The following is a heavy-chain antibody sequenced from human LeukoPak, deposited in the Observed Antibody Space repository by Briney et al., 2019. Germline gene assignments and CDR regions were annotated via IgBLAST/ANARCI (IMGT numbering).Heavy chain of an antibody. Sequence: GGSLRLSCTASGFTFSSYAMHWVRQAPGKGLVWVSRIKSDGSLTNYADSVRGRFTISRDDAKNTLYLQMNSLRAEDTAVYYCTREIAVVPAASLGYWGQGTLVTVSS. J-gene: IGHJ4*02. CDR1: GFTFSSYA. CDR2: IKSDGSLT. D-gene: IGHD2-2*01. V-gene: IGHV3-74*01. CDR3: TREIAVVPAASLGY.